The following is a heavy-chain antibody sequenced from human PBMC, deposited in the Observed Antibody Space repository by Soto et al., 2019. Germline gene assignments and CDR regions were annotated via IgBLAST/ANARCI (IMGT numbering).Heavy chain of an antibody. CDR2: IKSKAYGETT. D-gene: IGHD6-19*01. J-gene: IGHJ4*02. CDR3: IHGSGWYDY. CDR1: GFTFSNAW. V-gene: IGHV3-15*01. Sequence: EVQLVESGGGLVKPGGSLRLSCAASGFTFSNAWMSWVRQGPGKGLEWVGVIKSKAYGETTAYSAPVKGRFTISRYDSKNTLYLQQNSLKNEDTAVYYCIHGSGWYDYWGQGTLVTVSS.